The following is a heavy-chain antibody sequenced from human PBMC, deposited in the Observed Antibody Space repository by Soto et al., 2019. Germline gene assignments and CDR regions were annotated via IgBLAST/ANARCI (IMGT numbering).Heavy chain of an antibody. CDR1: GFIFSSYA. D-gene: IGHD3-3*01. Sequence: PGGSLRLSCAASGFIFSSYAMHWVRQAPGKGLEWVSSISGSGRITDYADFVKGRFTISRDSSKDALYLEMNSLRADDTAVYFCAKDPYSAVWSGYFPYFDYWAQGILVTVSS. J-gene: IGHJ4*02. CDR3: AKDPYSAVWSGYFPYFDY. V-gene: IGHV3-23*01. CDR2: ISGSGRIT.